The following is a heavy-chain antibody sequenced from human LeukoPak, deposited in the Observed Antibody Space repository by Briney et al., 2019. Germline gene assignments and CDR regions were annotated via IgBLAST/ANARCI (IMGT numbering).Heavy chain of an antibody. CDR2: ISAYNGNT. Sequence: GASVKVSCKASGYTFTSYGISWVRQAPGQGLEWMGWISAYNGNTNYAQKLQGRVTMTTDTSTSTAYMELRSLRAEDTAVYYCAKDAGFGELLYHFDYWGQGTLVTVSS. CDR1: GYTFTSYG. J-gene: IGHJ4*02. D-gene: IGHD3-10*01. V-gene: IGHV1-18*01. CDR3: AKDAGFGELLYHFDY.